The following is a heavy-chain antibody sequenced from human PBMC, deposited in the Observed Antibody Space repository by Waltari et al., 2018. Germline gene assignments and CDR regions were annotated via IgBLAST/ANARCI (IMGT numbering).Heavy chain of an antibody. D-gene: IGHD4-17*01. CDR2: ISPILGIA. Sequence: QVQLVQSGAEVKKPGSSVKVSCKASGGTFSSYAISWVRQAPGQGLEWMGGISPILGIANYAQKFQGRVTITADKSTSTAYMELSSLRSEDTAVYYCAREPYYGDSAFDPWGQGTLVTVSS. CDR1: GGTFSSYA. V-gene: IGHV1-69*10. J-gene: IGHJ5*02. CDR3: AREPYYGDSAFDP.